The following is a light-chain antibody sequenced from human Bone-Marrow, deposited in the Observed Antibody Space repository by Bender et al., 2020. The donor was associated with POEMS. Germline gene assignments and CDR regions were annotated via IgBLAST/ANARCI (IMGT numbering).Light chain of an antibody. Sequence: QSVLTQPPSASGTPGQRVTISCSGGSSNIGAHAVNWYQHLPGTAPKLLIYSSHRRPSEVPDRFSGSRSGTSASLAISGLQAEDEGDYYCSSYAGSNNFLVFGGGTKLTVL. V-gene: IGLV1-44*01. CDR3: SSYAGSNNFLV. CDR1: SSNIGAHA. J-gene: IGLJ3*02. CDR2: SSH.